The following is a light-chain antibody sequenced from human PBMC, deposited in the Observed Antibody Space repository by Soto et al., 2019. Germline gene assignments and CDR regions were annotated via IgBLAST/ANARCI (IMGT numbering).Light chain of an antibody. J-gene: IGLJ1*01. V-gene: IGLV2-18*02. Sequence: QSALTQPPSVSGSPGQSVTISCTGTSSDVGSYNRVSWYQQPPGTAPKLMIYEVSNRPSGVPDRFSGSKSGNTASLTISGLKDEDEADYYCSSYTSSSTFVFGTGTKVXVL. CDR1: SSDVGSYNR. CDR2: EVS. CDR3: SSYTSSSTFV.